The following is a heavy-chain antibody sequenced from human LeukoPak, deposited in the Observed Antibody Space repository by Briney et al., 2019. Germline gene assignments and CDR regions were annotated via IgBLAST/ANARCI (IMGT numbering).Heavy chain of an antibody. V-gene: IGHV4-38-2*02. Sequence: SETLSLTCTVSGYSISSGYYWGWIRQPPGKGLEWIGSIYHGGDKYYNPSLNSRLTISMDTSKNQFSLKVTSVTASDTAVYYCARVYSSTTEGYFDYWGQGTLVTVSS. J-gene: IGHJ4*02. D-gene: IGHD6-13*01. CDR3: ARVYSSTTEGYFDY. CDR2: IYHGGDK. CDR1: GYSISSGYY.